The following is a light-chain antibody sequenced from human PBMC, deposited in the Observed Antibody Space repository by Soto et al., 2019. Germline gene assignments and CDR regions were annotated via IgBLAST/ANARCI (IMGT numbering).Light chain of an antibody. Sequence: QSALTQPASVSGSPGQSITISCTGTSSDVGGYNYVSWYQQHPGKAPKLMIYDVSNRPSGVSNRFSGSKSGNTASLTISGLQAEDDADYYSSPYTSSSTLYVFGTGTKLTVL. V-gene: IGLV2-14*01. CDR3: SPYTSSSTLYV. J-gene: IGLJ1*01. CDR1: SSDVGGYNY. CDR2: DVS.